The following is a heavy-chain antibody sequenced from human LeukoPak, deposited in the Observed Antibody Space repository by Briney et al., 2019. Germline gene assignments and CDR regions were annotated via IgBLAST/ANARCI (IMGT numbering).Heavy chain of an antibody. CDR2: ISSSSSYI. CDR3: ARDLWFGELIHP. V-gene: IGHV3-21*01. CDR1: GFTFSSYS. Sequence: GGSLRLSCAASGFTFSSYSMNWVRQAPGKGLEWVSSISSSSSYIYYADSVRGRFTISRDNAKNSLYLQMNSLRAEDTAVYYCARDLWFGELIHPWGQGTLVTVSS. J-gene: IGHJ5*02. D-gene: IGHD3-10*01.